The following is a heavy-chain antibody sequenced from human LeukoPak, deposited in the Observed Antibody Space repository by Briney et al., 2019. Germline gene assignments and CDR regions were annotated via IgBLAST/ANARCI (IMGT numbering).Heavy chain of an antibody. V-gene: IGHV3-74*01. CDR1: GFTFSSYW. Sequence: GGSLRLSCAASGFTFSSYWMHWVRRAPGKGLVWVSRINSDGSSTSYADSVKGRFTISRDNAKNTLYLQMNSLRAEDTAVYYCARDSPAHDFDYWGQGTLVTVSS. D-gene: IGHD2-2*01. CDR2: INSDGSST. J-gene: IGHJ4*02. CDR3: ARDSPAHDFDY.